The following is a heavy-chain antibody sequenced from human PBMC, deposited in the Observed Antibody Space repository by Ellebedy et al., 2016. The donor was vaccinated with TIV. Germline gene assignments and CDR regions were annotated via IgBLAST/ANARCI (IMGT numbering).Heavy chain of an antibody. CDR2: IRGSGVST. CDR1: GFTFSSYA. Sequence: GGSLRLSXAASGFTFSSYAMSWVRQAPGKGLEWVSAIRGSGVSTYYADSVKGRFTISRDNSKNTLYLQMNTLRTEDTAVYFCTRGSSSRGYFDSWGQGTLVTVSS. CDR3: TRGSSSRGYFDS. J-gene: IGHJ4*02. V-gene: IGHV3-23*01. D-gene: IGHD6-13*01.